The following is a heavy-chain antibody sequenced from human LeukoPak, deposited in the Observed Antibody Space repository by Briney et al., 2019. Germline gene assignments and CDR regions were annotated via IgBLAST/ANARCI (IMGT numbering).Heavy chain of an antibody. CDR1: GFTFSNYE. CDR3: ATRRGYY. J-gene: IGHJ4*02. Sequence: GGSLRLSCAASGFTFSNYEMNWVRQAPGKGLEWVSHISSSGSTINYADSVKGRFTISRDNAKKSLHLQMTSLRVEDTAVYYCATRRGYYWGQGTLVTVSS. CDR2: ISSSGSTI. V-gene: IGHV3-48*03.